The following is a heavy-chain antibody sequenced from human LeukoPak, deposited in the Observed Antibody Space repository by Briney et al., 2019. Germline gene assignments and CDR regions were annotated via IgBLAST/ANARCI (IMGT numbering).Heavy chain of an antibody. Sequence: ASVKVSCKASGGTFSSYAISWVRQAPGQGLEWVGGIIPIFGTANYAQKFQGRVTITADESTSTAYMELSSLRSEDTAVYYCARGPSYSSSWYNWFDPWGQGTLVTVSS. V-gene: IGHV1-69*01. D-gene: IGHD6-13*01. CDR3: ARGPSYSSSWYNWFDP. J-gene: IGHJ5*02. CDR1: GGTFSSYA. CDR2: IIPIFGTA.